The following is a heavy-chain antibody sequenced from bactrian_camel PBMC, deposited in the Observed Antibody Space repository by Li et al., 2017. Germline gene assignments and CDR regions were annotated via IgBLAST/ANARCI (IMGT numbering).Heavy chain of an antibody. D-gene: IGHD5*01. CDR1: GYPDSVPC. J-gene: IGHJ4*01. CDR3: VRGCEILNGQWRIWGH. Sequence: HVQLVESGGGSVQAGGSLRLSCAVSGYPDSVPCMAWYRQAPGKQRERVAHIYGANTYYGDSDKVRFTISEGNAKNTTYLQLRNLEPEDTAVYYCVRGCEILNGQWRIWGHWGRGTQVTVS. V-gene: IGHV3S53*01. CDR2: IYGANT.